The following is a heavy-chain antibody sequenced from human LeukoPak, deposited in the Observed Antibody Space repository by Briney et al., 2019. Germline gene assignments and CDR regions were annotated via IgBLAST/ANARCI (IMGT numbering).Heavy chain of an antibody. CDR3: ARDRADYAAYPHWFDP. Sequence: PSETLSLTCTVSGGSISSGEYYWSWVRQPPGKGLEWIGYIYYSGSTYYNPSLKSRVTISVDTSKNQFSLKLSSVTAADTAVYYCARDRADYAAYPHWFDPWGQGTLVTVSS. V-gene: IGHV4-30-4*01. CDR2: IYYSGST. D-gene: IGHD4-17*01. J-gene: IGHJ5*02. CDR1: GGSISSGEYY.